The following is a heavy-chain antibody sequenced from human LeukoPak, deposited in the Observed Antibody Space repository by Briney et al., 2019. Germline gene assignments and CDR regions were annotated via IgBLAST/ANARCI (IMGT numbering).Heavy chain of an antibody. V-gene: IGHV4-61*02. CDR3: ARARGYSYGYPFDY. J-gene: IGHJ4*02. Sequence: SQTLSLTCTVSGGSISSGSYYWSWIRQPAGKGLEWIGRIYTSGSTNYNPSLKSRVTISVDTSKNQFSLKLSSVTAADTAVYYCARARGYSYGYPFDYWGPGTLVTISS. CDR2: IYTSGST. CDR1: GGSISSGSYY. D-gene: IGHD5-18*01.